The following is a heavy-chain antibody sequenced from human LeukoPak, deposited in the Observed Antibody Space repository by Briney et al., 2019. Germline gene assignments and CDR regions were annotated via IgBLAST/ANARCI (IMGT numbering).Heavy chain of an antibody. Sequence: GGSLRLSCAASGFTVSSSYMSWVRQAPGKGLEWVSVIYSGGSTYYADSVKGRFTISRDNSKNTLYLQMNSLRAEDTAVYYCARDGDGYIHDAFDIWGQGTMVTVSS. V-gene: IGHV3-53*01. J-gene: IGHJ3*02. D-gene: IGHD5-24*01. CDR3: ARDGDGYIHDAFDI. CDR1: GFTVSSSY. CDR2: IYSGGST.